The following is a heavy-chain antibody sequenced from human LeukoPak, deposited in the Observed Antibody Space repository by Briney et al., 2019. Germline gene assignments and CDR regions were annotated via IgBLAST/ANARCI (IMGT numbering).Heavy chain of an antibody. CDR1: GGSISSSSYY. V-gene: IGHV4-39*07. CDR2: IYYSGST. CDR3: AASITMVRGVIDY. D-gene: IGHD3-10*01. J-gene: IGHJ4*02. Sequence: SETLSLTCTVSGGSISSSSYYWGWIRQPPGKGLEWIGSIYYSGSTNYNPSLKSRVTISVDTSKNQFSLKLSSVTAADTAVYYCAASITMVRGVIDYWGQGTLVTVSS.